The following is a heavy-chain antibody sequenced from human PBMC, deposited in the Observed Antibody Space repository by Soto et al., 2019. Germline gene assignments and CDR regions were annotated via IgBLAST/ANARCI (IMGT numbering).Heavy chain of an antibody. CDR3: AGSPSSGEYYFDY. V-gene: IGHV1-69*02. J-gene: IGHJ4*02. CDR1: GGTFSSYT. CDR2: IIPILGIA. Sequence: SVKVSCKASGGTFSSYTISWVRQAPGQGLEWMGRIIPILGIANYAQKFQGRVTITADKSTSTAYMELSSLRSEDTAVYYCAGSPSSGEYYFDYWGQGTLVTVSS. D-gene: IGHD6-19*01.